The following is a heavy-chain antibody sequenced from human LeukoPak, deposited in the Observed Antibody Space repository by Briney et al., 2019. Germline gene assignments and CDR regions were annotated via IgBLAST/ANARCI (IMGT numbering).Heavy chain of an antibody. CDR1: GGPVSGYF. CDR3: ARRYYYNLGSFPFDF. J-gene: IGHJ4*02. D-gene: IGHD3-10*01. Sequence: SGSLSLTCAVPGGPVSGYFWSWIRQSSGKGREWMGEIHNSGTTNYNPSLNSRVTISEDTSKNQFYLNLSSVTAADTAVYYCARRYYYNLGSFPFDFWGQGTLVTVSS. V-gene: IGHV4-34*01. CDR2: IHNSGTT.